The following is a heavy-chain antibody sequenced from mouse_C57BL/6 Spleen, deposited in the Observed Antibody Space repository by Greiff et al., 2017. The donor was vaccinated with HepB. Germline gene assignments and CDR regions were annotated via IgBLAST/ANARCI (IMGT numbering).Heavy chain of an antibody. Sequence: VQLQQSGAELVMPGASVKLSCKASGYTFTSYWMHWVKQRPGQGLEWIGEIDPSDSYTNYNQKFKGKSTLTVDKSSSTAYMQLSSLTSEDSAVYYGARRRDWYCDVWGTGTTVTVSS. J-gene: IGHJ1*03. V-gene: IGHV1-69*01. CDR2: IDPSDSYT. CDR1: GYTFTSYW. CDR3: ARRRDWYCDV.